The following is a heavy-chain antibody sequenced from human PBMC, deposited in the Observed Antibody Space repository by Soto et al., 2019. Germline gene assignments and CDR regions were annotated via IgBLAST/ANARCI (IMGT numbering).Heavy chain of an antibody. CDR3: ARDQGWVNYYYGMDV. V-gene: IGHV4-31*03. J-gene: IGHJ6*02. D-gene: IGHD2-15*01. CDR2: IYYSGST. CDR1: GGSISSGGYY. Sequence: QVQLQESGPGLVKPSQTLSLTCTVSGGSISSGGYYWSWIRQHPGKGREWIGYIYYSGSTYYNPSLKSRVTISVDTSKNQFSLKLSSVTAADTAVYYCARDQGWVNYYYGMDVWGQGTTVTVSS.